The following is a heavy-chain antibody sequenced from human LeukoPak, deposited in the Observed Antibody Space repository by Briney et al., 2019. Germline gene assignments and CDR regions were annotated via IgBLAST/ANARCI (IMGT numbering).Heavy chain of an antibody. CDR3: ARGGRITMVRGVMRGDKNWFDP. Sequence: ASVKVSCKASGYTFTGYYMHWVRQAPGQGLEWMGWINTNTGNPTYAQGFTGRFVFSLDTSVSTAYLQISSLKAEDTAVYYCARGGRITMVRGVMRGDKNWFDPWGQGTLVTVSS. CDR1: GYTFTGYY. V-gene: IGHV7-4-1*02. J-gene: IGHJ5*02. D-gene: IGHD3-10*01. CDR2: INTNTGNP.